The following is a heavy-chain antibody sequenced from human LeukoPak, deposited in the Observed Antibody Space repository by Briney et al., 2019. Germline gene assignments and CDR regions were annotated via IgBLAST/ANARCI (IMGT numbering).Heavy chain of an antibody. D-gene: IGHD6-13*01. V-gene: IGHV1-2*02. CDR2: INPNSGGT. CDR3: ARDLRIAAANFDY. J-gene: IGHJ4*02. Sequence: ASVKVSCKASGYTFTGYYMHWVRQAPGQGLEWMGWINPNSGGTNYAQKFQGRVTMTRDTSISTACMELSRLRSDDTAVYYCARDLRIAAANFDYWGQGTLVTVSS. CDR1: GYTFTGYY.